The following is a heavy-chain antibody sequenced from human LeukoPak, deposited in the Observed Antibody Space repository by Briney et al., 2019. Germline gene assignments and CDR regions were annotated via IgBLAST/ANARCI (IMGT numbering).Heavy chain of an antibody. CDR2: INHSGST. D-gene: IGHD6-13*01. Sequence: ASETQSLTCAGYGGSFSGYYWSWIRQPPGKGLEWIGEINHSGSTNYNPSLKSRVTISVDTSKNQFSLKLSSVTAADTAVYYCARDLYSSSWFDYWGQGTLVTVSS. CDR3: ARDLYSSSWFDY. V-gene: IGHV4-34*01. J-gene: IGHJ4*02. CDR1: GGSFSGYY.